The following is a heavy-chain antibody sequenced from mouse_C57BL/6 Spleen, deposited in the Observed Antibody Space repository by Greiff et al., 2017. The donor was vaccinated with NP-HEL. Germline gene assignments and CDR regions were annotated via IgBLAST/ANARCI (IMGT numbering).Heavy chain of an antibody. CDR2: IDPSDSET. CDR1: GYTFTSYW. J-gene: IGHJ4*01. CDR3: ASPLGRDYYAMDY. Sequence: QVQLQQPGAELVRPGSSVKLSCKASGYTFTSYWMHWVKQRPIQGLEWIGNIDPSDSETHYNQKFKDKATLTVDKSSSTAYMQLSSLTSEDSAVYYCASPLGRDYYAMDYWGQGTSVTVSS. D-gene: IGHD4-1*01. V-gene: IGHV1-52*01.